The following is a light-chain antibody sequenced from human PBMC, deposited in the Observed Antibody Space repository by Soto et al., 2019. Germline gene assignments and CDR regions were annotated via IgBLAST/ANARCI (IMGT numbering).Light chain of an antibody. V-gene: IGLV2-23*01. CDR2: EDT. CDR3: CSYAGSSTYV. Sequence: QSALTQPASVSGSPGQSITISCTGTSRDVGIYNLVSWYQLHPGEVPKLIIYEDTKRPSGISSRFSGSESGITAFLTISGLQAEDEADYYCCSYAGSSTYVFGTGTKVTVL. J-gene: IGLJ1*01. CDR1: SRDVGIYNL.